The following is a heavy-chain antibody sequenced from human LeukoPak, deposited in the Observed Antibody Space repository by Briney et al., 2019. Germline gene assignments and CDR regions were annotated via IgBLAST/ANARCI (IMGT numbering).Heavy chain of an antibody. Sequence: GGSLRLSCAASGFIFSSYSMNWVRQAPGKGLEWISYISGGGGNIHYADSVEGRFTISRDNAKNSVYLQMNSLRAEDSAVYYCARDFNRAFDFWGQGTLVTVSS. D-gene: IGHD1-14*01. V-gene: IGHV3-48*01. CDR3: ARDFNRAFDF. CDR1: GFIFSSYS. J-gene: IGHJ4*02. CDR2: ISGGGGNI.